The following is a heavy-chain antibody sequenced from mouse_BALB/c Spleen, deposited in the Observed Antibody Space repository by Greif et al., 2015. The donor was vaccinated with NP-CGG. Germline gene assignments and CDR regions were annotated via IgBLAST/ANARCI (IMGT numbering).Heavy chain of an antibody. CDR2: ISSGSSTI. V-gene: IGHV5-17*02. J-gene: IGHJ4*01. Sequence: DVMLVESGGGLVQPGGSRKLSCAASGFTFSSFGMHWVRQAPERGLEWVAYISSGSSTIYYADTVKGRFTISRDNPKNTLFLQMTSLRSEDTAMYYCARWEGMTTYAMDYWGQGTSVTVSS. D-gene: IGHD2-10*02. CDR3: ARWEGMTTYAMDY. CDR1: GFTFSSFG.